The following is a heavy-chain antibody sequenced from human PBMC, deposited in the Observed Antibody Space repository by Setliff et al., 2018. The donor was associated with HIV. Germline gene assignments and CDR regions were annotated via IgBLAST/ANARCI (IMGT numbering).Heavy chain of an antibody. Sequence: PSETLSLTCTVSGVSISNYYWSWIRQPPERGLEWIGDIYHSGISNYNPSLKSRVTLSIDTSKNQFSLKLRSVTAADTAVYYCARGSLYSSSSCFDYWGQGTLVTVSS. CDR2: IYHSGIS. V-gene: IGHV4-59*12. CDR3: ARGSLYSSSSCFDY. D-gene: IGHD6-13*01. J-gene: IGHJ4*02. CDR1: GVSISNYY.